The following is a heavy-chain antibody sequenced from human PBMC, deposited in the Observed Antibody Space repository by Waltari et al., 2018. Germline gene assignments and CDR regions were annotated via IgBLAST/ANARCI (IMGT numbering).Heavy chain of an antibody. CDR2: INHSGST. D-gene: IGHD2-15*01. J-gene: IGHJ6*03. CDR3: ARGVVAARYYYYYMDV. Sequence: QVQLQQWGAGLLKPSETLSLTCAVYGGSFSGYYWSWIRQPPGTGLEWIGEINHSGSTNYNPSLKSRVTISVDTSKNQFSLKLSSVTAADTAVYYCARGVVAARYYYYYMDVWGKGTTVTVSS. V-gene: IGHV4-34*01. CDR1: GGSFSGYY.